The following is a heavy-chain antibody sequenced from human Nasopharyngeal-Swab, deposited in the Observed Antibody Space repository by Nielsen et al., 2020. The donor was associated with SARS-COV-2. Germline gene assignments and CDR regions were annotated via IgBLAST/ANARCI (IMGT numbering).Heavy chain of an antibody. Sequence: GGSLRLSCGASGFTFSTYWMHWVRQGPGKGLVWVSRINTNGCSTSYAHSVKGRFIISRSNTKNTLYLQMNSLRAEGTAVNYCARVRQPAAFDYWGQGTLVTVSS. CDR1: GFTFSTYW. CDR2: INTNGCST. CDR3: ARVRQPAAFDY. D-gene: IGHD2-2*01. J-gene: IGHJ4*02. V-gene: IGHV3-74*01.